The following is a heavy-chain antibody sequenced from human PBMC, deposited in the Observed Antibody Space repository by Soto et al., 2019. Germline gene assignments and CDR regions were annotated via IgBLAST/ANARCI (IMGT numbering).Heavy chain of an antibody. J-gene: IGHJ4*02. D-gene: IGHD3-22*01. CDR3: ARGPTDYYDNSGDYFLDY. V-gene: IGHV1-18*01. Sequence: QVQLVQSGAEVKKPGASVKVSCKASGYTFTTYGMSWVRQAPGQGLDWMGWISTYNGNTKYAERLQGRATMTTDTTTSTAYMELRSLRSDDTAVYYFARGPTDYYDNSGDYFLDYWGQGTLVTVSS. CDR2: ISTYNGNT. CDR1: GYTFTTYG.